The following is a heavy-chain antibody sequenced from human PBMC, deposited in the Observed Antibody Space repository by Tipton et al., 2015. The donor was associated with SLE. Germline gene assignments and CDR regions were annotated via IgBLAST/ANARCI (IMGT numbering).Heavy chain of an antibody. J-gene: IGHJ3*02. CDR3: ARTLDTLDI. CDR1: GVSISSGSYY. Sequence: ILSLTCTVSGVSISSGSYYWNWIRQPAGKGLEWIGRVYTAGSPYYNPSLGSRVAISMDTSKNQFSLKLTSVTAADTAMYYCARTLDTLDIWGQGTMVTVSS. CDR2: VYTAGSP. V-gene: IGHV4-61*02.